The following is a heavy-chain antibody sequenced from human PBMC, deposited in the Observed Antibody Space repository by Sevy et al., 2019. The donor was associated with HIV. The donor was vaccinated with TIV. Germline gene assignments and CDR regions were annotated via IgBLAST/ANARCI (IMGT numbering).Heavy chain of an antibody. V-gene: IGHV6-1*01. CDR1: GDSVSSKSAA. D-gene: IGHD2-2*01. J-gene: IGHJ5*02. CDR3: ARSPTRSTSPNWFDP. CDR2: TYYRSKWYN. Sequence: SQTLSLTCAISGDSVSSKSAAWNWIRQSPSRGLEWLGRTYYRSKWYNDYAVSVKSRISIKPDTSKNQFSLQLNSVTPEDTAVYYSARSPTRSTSPNWFDPWGQGTLVTVSS.